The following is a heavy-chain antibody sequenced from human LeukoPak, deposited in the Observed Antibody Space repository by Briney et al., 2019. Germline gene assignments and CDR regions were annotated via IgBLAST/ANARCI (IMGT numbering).Heavy chain of an antibody. Sequence: GGSLRLSCAASGFTFSSYAMSWVRQAPGKGLEWVSAISGSGGGTYYADSVKGRFTISRDNSKNTLYLQMNSLRAEDTAVYYCAKGGYDSSRENYFDYWGQGTLVTVSS. CDR2: ISGSGGGT. D-gene: IGHD3-22*01. CDR1: GFTFSSYA. J-gene: IGHJ4*02. V-gene: IGHV3-23*01. CDR3: AKGGYDSSRENYFDY.